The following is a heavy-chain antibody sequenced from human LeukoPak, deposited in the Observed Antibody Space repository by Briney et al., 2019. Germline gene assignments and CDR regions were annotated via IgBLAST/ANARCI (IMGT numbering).Heavy chain of an antibody. V-gene: IGHV3-30*18. Sequence: GGSLRLSCAASGFAFSGYGIPWVRQAPGKGLEWVALISYDGKNKYYADSVKGRFTISRDNSKNTLYLQMSSLRDKDTAVYYCAKDWRWQQPIYGMNVWGQGTTVTVSS. CDR2: ISYDGKNK. CDR1: GFAFSGYG. J-gene: IGHJ6*02. CDR3: AKDWRWQQPIYGMNV. D-gene: IGHD5-24*01.